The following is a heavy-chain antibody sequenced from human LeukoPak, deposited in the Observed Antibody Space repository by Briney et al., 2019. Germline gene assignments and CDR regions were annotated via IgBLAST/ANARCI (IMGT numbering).Heavy chain of an antibody. D-gene: IGHD6-13*01. Sequence: SETLSLTCIVSRGSLSTTSFYWGWLRQPPGKALEWIGNIYYSGSTDYNPSLKSRVTIAVDTSKNQFSLKLSSVTAADTAVYYCARQTYSTYKWFDPWGQGTLVTVSS. CDR2: IYYSGST. CDR3: ARQTYSTYKWFDP. J-gene: IGHJ5*02. V-gene: IGHV4-39*01. CDR1: RGSLSTTSFY.